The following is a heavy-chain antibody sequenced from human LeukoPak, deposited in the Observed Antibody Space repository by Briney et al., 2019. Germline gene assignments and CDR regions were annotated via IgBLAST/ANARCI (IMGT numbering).Heavy chain of an antibody. CDR3: ARDAVGGFDY. D-gene: IGHD3-3*01. Sequence: SETLSLTCIVSGDSISTYYWSWIRQPPGKGLEWIGYMYYSGSTNYNPSLKSRVTISVDTSKNQFSLKLSSVTAADTAVYYCARDAVGGFDYWGQGTLVTVSS. CDR1: GDSISTYY. J-gene: IGHJ4*02. CDR2: MYYSGST. V-gene: IGHV4-59*01.